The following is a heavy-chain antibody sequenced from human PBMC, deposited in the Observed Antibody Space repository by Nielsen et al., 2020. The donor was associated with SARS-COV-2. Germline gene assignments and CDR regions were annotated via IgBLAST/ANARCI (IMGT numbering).Heavy chain of an antibody. CDR2: IYSGGST. D-gene: IGHD3-16*02. V-gene: IGHV3-66*02. CDR3: ARGRMITFGGVIL. J-gene: IGHJ4*02. Sequence: LSLTCAASGFTVSSNYMSWVRQAPGKGLEWVSVIYSGGSTYYADSVKGRFTISRDNSKNTLYLQMNSLRAEDTAVYYCARGRMITFGGVILWGQGTLVTVSS. CDR1: GFTVSSNY.